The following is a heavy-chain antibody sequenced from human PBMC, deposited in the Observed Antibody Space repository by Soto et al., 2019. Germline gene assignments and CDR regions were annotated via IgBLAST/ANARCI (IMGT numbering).Heavy chain of an antibody. Sequence: GSLRLSCAASGFTFSIYWRHWVRPAPGKGLVWGSRINSDGSSTSYADSVKGRFTISRDNAKNTLYLQMNSLRAEDTAVYYCARVRAVVVPAAMSYYYYGMDVWGQGTTVTVSS. CDR1: GFTFSIYW. CDR2: INSDGSST. V-gene: IGHV3-74*01. J-gene: IGHJ6*02. CDR3: ARVRAVVVPAAMSYYYYGMDV. D-gene: IGHD2-2*01.